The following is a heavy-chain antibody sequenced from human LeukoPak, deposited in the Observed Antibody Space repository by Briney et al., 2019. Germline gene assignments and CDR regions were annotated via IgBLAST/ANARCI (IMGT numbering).Heavy chain of an antibody. D-gene: IGHD6-13*01. CDR1: GGSFSGYY. CDR2: INHSGST. CDR3: ARGPGITAAGNFDY. Sequence: SETLSLTCAVYGGSFSGYYWSWIRQPPGKGLEWIGEINHSGSTNYNPSLKSRVTVSVDTSKNQFPLKLSSVTAADTAVYYCARGPGITAAGNFDYWGQGTLVTVSS. V-gene: IGHV4-34*01. J-gene: IGHJ4*02.